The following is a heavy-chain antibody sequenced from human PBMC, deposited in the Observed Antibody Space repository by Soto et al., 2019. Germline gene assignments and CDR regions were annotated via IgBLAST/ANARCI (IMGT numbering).Heavy chain of an antibody. CDR1: GFTFSSYS. CDR2: IGTRSDI. V-gene: IGHV3-21*01. D-gene: IGHD2-21*02. CDR3: AREETAWPLAYGLDV. Sequence: GSLRPPFSAPGFTFSSYSMHWVRQAPGKGLEWVSSIGTRSDIYYADSVKGRFTISRDNAKNSLSLQMNSMTAEDTAVYYCAREETAWPLAYGLDVWGQGTTVTVSS. J-gene: IGHJ6*02.